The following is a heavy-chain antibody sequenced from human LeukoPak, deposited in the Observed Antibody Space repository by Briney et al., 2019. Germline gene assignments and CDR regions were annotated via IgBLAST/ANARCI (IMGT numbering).Heavy chain of an antibody. CDR1: GGPFSGYY. Sequence: SDTLSLTCAVYGGPFSGYYWSWIRQPPGKGLVWLGYIYYSGSNTYNPSLKRPVTISVDTSRNQFSLKLSSVTAADTDVYYCARGAGAVDYWGHGTLVTVSS. CDR3: ARGAGAVDY. V-gene: IGHV4-59*07. CDR2: IYYSGSN. D-gene: IGHD6-19*01. J-gene: IGHJ4*01.